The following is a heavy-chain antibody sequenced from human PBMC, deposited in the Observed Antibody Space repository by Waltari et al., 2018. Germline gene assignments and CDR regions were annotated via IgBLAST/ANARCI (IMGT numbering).Heavy chain of an antibody. CDR3: ARDVLRKDYYGSGSYYFDY. D-gene: IGHD3-10*01. Sequence: QVQLQESGPGLVKPSQTLSLTCTVSGGSISSGSYYWSWIRQPAGKGLEWIGYIYTSGSTNYNPSLKSRVTISVDTSKNQFSRKLSSVTAADTAVYYCARDVLRKDYYGSGSYYFDYWGQGTLVTVSS. V-gene: IGHV4-61*09. CDR1: GGSISSGSYY. CDR2: IYTSGST. J-gene: IGHJ4*02.